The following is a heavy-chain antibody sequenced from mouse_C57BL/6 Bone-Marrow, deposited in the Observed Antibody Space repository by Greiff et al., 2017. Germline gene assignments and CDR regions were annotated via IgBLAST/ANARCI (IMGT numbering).Heavy chain of an antibody. CDR2: IYPRSGNT. CDR3: AFPGSSWAY. Sequence: VQLQQSGAELARPGASVKLSCKASGYTFTSYGISWVKQRTGQGLEWIGEIYPRSGNTYYNEKFKGKATLTADKSSSTAYMELRSLTSEDSAVYFCAFPGSSWAYWGQGTLVTVSA. D-gene: IGHD1-1*01. V-gene: IGHV1-81*01. CDR1: GYTFTSYG. J-gene: IGHJ3*01.